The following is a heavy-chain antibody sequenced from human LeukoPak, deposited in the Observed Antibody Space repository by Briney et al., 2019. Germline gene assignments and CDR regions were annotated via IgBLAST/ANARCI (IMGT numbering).Heavy chain of an antibody. CDR2: ISSSSSYI. J-gene: IGHJ6*03. Sequence: GGSLRLSCAASGFTFSSCSMNWVRQAPGKGLEWVSFISSSSSYIYYADSVKGRFTISRHNAKNSLYLQMNSLRAEDTAVYYCARDHDWDYMDVWGKGTTVTVSS. CDR1: GFTFSSCS. CDR3: ARDHDWDYMDV. D-gene: IGHD3-9*01. V-gene: IGHV3-21*01.